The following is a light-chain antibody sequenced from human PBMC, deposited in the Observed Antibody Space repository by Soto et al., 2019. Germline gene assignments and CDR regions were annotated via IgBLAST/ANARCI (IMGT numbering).Light chain of an antibody. V-gene: IGKV1-5*01. J-gene: IGKJ1*01. CDR2: DAS. Sequence: DIQMTQSPFTLSASVGDRVTITCRASQSITSWLAWYQQKPGKAPKLLIYDASSLEGGVPSRFSGSGSGTEFTLTISGLQPDDFATYYCQQYNSYWTFGLGTKVDIK. CDR3: QQYNSYWT. CDR1: QSITSW.